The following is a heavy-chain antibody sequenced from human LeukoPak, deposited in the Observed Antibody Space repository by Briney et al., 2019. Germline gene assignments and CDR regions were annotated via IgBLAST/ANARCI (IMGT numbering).Heavy chain of an antibody. D-gene: IGHD3-3*01. J-gene: IGHJ4*02. CDR3: ARDRTYTIFGVVTPDY. Sequence: ASVKVPCKASGYTFTSYGISWVRQAPGQGLEWMGWISAYNGNTNYAQKLQGRVTMTTDTSTSTAYMELRSLRSDDTAVYYCARDRTYTIFGVVTPDYWGQGTLVTVSS. V-gene: IGHV1-18*01. CDR2: ISAYNGNT. CDR1: GYTFTSYG.